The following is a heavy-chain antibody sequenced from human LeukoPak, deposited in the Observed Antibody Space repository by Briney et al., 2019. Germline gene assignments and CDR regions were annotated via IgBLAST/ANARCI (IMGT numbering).Heavy chain of an antibody. V-gene: IGHV3-30*18. Sequence: PGRSLRLSCAASGFTFSRYGMHWVRQAPGKGLDWGAVISYDGSTKYYADSVKGRFTISRDNSKNTLYLQMNSLRTEDTAVYFCAKGLTPGIQLWPQDAFDIRGQGTMVTVSS. J-gene: IGHJ3*02. CDR2: ISYDGSTK. CDR1: GFTFSRYG. CDR3: AKGLTPGIQLWPQDAFDI. D-gene: IGHD5-18*01.